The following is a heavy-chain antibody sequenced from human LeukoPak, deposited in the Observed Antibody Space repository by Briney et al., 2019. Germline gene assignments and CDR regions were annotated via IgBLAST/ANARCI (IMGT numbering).Heavy chain of an antibody. Sequence: SQTLSLTCAVYGESSFSSYYWSWIRQTPGGALEWIGEINHSGYTNYNPSLTSRVTLSIDTSKNQFSLRLNSVTAADTAVYYCSRQVVGNDYWGQGTLVTVSS. CDR2: INHSGYT. J-gene: IGHJ4*02. D-gene: IGHD3-22*01. CDR3: SRQVVGNDY. V-gene: IGHV4-34*01. CDR1: GESSFSSYY.